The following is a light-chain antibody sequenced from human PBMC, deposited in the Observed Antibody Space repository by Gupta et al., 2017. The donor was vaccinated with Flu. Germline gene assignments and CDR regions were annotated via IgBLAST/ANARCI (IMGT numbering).Light chain of an antibody. V-gene: IGLV6-57*02. Sequence: SGSMASNYVQWYHQRPGSAPTTVTYEYNQRPSGVPDRFSGSIDSSSISASLTSSGLKADDEAYCYGQSYDSSISVFGGGTKLTVL. CDR3: QSYDSSISV. CDR2: EYN. CDR1: SGSMASNY. J-gene: IGLJ3*02.